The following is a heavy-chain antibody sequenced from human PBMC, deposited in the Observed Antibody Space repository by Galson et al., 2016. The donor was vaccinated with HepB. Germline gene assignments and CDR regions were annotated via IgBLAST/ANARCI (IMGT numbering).Heavy chain of an antibody. CDR3: VREGGAHYYYYMDV. Sequence: SLRLSCAASGFTFSAYTMTWVRQAPGKGLEWISYITRSGYTIYYAGSVKGRFTISRDNAKNSLYLQMNSLTDADTAVYYCVREGGAHYYYYMDVWGKGTTVTVSS. CDR1: GFTFSAYT. V-gene: IGHV3-48*02. CDR2: ITRSGYTI. J-gene: IGHJ6*03. D-gene: IGHD1-26*01.